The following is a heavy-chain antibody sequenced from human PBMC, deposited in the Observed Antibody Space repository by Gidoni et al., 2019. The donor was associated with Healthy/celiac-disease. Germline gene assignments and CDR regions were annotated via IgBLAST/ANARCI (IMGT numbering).Heavy chain of an antibody. J-gene: IGHJ4*02. CDR3: AKEEQWLARYYFDY. Sequence: EVQLLESGGGLVQPGGSLRLACAASGVTCSSYAMSLVRQAPGKGLEWVSAISGSGGSTYYADAVKGRFTISRDNSKNTLYLQMNSLRAEDTAVYYCAKEEQWLARYYFDYWGQGTLVTVSS. V-gene: IGHV3-23*01. CDR1: GVTCSSYA. D-gene: IGHD6-19*01. CDR2: ISGSGGST.